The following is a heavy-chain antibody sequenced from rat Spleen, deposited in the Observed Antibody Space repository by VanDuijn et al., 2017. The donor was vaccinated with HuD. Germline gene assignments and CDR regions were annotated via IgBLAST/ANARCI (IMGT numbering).Heavy chain of an antibody. V-gene: IGHV5-29*01. J-gene: IGHJ1*01. D-gene: IGHD1-1*01. CDR2: ISYYGSST. CDR3: TTFITTSYYWYFDF. CDR1: GFTFSNYD. Sequence: EVQLVESGGGLVQPGRSLKLSCVASGFTFSNYDMAWVRQAPTKGLEWVASISYYGSSTYYRDSVKGRFTISRDNAKSTLYLQMDSLRSEDTATYYCTTFITTSYYWYFDFWGPGTMVTVSS.